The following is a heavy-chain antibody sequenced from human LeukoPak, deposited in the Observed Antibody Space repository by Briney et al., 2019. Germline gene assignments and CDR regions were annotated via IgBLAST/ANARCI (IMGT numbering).Heavy chain of an antibody. Sequence: SETPSLTCTVSDDPITSYYWIWIRQPPGKGLEWIGYIHHSGSANYNPSLRSRITMSVDTSKNHFSLSLTSVTAADTAVYYCARLPGCSGADCFRAFDIWGHGTMVTVSS. J-gene: IGHJ3*02. CDR3: ARLPGCSGADCFRAFDI. D-gene: IGHD2-21*02. CDR1: DDPITSYY. V-gene: IGHV4-59*08. CDR2: IHHSGSA.